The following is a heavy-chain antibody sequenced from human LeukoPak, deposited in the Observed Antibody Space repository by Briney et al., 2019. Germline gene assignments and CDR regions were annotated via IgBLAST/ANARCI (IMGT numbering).Heavy chain of an antibody. J-gene: IGHJ3*02. CDR3: ARDPQIIVAGTRAGAFDI. Sequence: GGSLRLSCAASGFTFSDYYMNWIRQAPGKGLEWVSYISSTGTVIYHADSVRGRFTISRDNAKNSLYLQMNSLRAEDTAVYYCARDPQIIVAGTRAGAFDIWGQGTMVTVS. V-gene: IGHV3-11*04. CDR2: ISSTGTVI. CDR1: GFTFSDYY. D-gene: IGHD6-19*01.